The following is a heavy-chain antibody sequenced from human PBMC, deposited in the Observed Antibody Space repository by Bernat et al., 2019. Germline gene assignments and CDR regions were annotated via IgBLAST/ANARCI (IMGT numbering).Heavy chain of an antibody. CDR3: AKDHSITIFGVVIIPNWFDP. D-gene: IGHD3-3*01. CDR2: ISGSGGST. CDR1: GFTFSSYA. V-gene: IGHV3-23*01. J-gene: IGHJ5*02. Sequence: EVQLLESGGGLVQPGGSLRLSCAASGFTFSSYAMSWVRQAPGKGLEWVSAISGSGGSTYYADSVKGRFTISRDNSKNTLYLQMNSLRAEDTAVYYCAKDHSITIFGVVIIPNWFDPWGQGTLVTVSS.